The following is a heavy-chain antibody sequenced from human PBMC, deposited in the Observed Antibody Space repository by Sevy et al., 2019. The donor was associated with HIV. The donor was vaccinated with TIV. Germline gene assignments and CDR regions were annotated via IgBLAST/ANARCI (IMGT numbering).Heavy chain of an antibody. CDR2: IRSSNTI. Sequence: GGSLRLSCAASGFTFSDYSMSWIRQAPGKGLEWVSYIRSSNTIYYADSVKGRFTISRDNAKNSLYLQMNSLRAEDTAVYYCARDFKGSGNYYLKYYFDYWGQGTLVTVSS. D-gene: IGHD3-10*01. CDR3: ARDFKGSGNYYLKYYFDY. J-gene: IGHJ4*02. CDR1: GFTFSDYS. V-gene: IGHV3-11*01.